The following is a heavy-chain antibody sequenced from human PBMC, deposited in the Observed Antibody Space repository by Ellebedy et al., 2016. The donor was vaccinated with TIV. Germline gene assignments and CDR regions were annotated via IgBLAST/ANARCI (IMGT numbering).Heavy chain of an antibody. J-gene: IGHJ5*02. Sequence: SVKVSCXASGGTFSSYAISWVRQAPGQGLEWMGGIIPIFGTANYAQKFQGRVTITADKSTSTAYMELSSLRSEDTAVYYCAREGYCSGGSCYNKPVNWFDPWGQGTLVTVSS. CDR1: GGTFSSYA. CDR2: IIPIFGTA. D-gene: IGHD2-15*01. V-gene: IGHV1-69*06. CDR3: AREGYCSGGSCYNKPVNWFDP.